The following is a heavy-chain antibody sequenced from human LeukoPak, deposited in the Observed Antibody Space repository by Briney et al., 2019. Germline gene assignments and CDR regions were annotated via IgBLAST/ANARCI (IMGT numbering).Heavy chain of an antibody. Sequence: PGGSLRLSCAASGFTFSTYGMHWVRQAPGKGLEWVAFIRSDGSNRYYADSVKGRFTISRDNSKNTLYLQMNSLRAEDTAVYYCARERYYYDKGGFDYWGQGTLVTVSS. CDR1: GFTFSTYG. CDR2: IRSDGSNR. D-gene: IGHD3-22*01. J-gene: IGHJ4*02. V-gene: IGHV3-30*02. CDR3: ARERYYYDKGGFDY.